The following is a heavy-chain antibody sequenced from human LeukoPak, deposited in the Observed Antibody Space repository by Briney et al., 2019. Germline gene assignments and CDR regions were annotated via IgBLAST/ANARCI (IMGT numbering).Heavy chain of an antibody. D-gene: IGHD3-22*01. CDR2: ISSSSSYI. CDR3: ASSSGYYYGGY. CDR1: GLTFSSYS. V-gene: IGHV3-21*01. Sequence: PGGSLRLSCEASGLTFSSYSMNWVRQAPGKGLEWVSSISSSSSYISYADSVKGRFTISRDNAKNSPFLQMNSLSAEDTAVYYCASSSGYYYGGYWGQGTLVTVSS. J-gene: IGHJ4*02.